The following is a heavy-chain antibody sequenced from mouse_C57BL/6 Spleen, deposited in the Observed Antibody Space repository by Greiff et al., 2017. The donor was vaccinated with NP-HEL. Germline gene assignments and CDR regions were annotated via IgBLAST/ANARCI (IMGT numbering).Heavy chain of an antibody. Sequence: QVQLKESGAELVRPGASVTLSCKASGYTFTDYEMHWVKQTPVHGLEWIGAIDPETGGTAYNQKFKGKAILTADKSSSTAYMELRSLTSEDSAVYYCTKTAQAHAMDYWGQGTSVTVSS. CDR3: TKTAQAHAMDY. CDR2: IDPETGGT. CDR1: GYTFTDYE. V-gene: IGHV1-15*01. D-gene: IGHD3-2*02. J-gene: IGHJ4*01.